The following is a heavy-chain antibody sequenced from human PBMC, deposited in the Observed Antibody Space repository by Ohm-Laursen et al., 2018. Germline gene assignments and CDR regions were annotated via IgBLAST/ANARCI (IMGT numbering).Heavy chain of an antibody. CDR2: IKQDGSEK. D-gene: IGHD3-22*01. CDR1: GFTFSSYW. CDR3: ARDLYYYDSSGYPPHFDY. Sequence: GSLRLSCAAAGFTFSSYWMSWVRQAPGKGLEWVANIKQDGSEKYYVDSVKGRFTISRDNAKNSLYLQMNSLRAEDTAVYYCARDLYYYDSSGYPPHFDYWGQGTLVTVSS. V-gene: IGHV3-7*03. J-gene: IGHJ4*02.